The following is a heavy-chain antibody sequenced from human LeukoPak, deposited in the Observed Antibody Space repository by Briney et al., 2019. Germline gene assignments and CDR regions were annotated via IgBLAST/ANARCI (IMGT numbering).Heavy chain of an antibody. J-gene: IGHJ4*02. CDR2: ISAYNGNT. CDR1: GNTFTSYA. V-gene: IGHV1-18*01. D-gene: IGHD3-9*01. CDR3: ARVWYDILTGYPFDY. Sequence: ASVKVSCKASGNTFTSYAITWVRQAPGQGLEWMGWISAYNGNTNYAQKFQGRVTMTRDTSISTVYMELSRLRSDDTAVYYCARVWYDILTGYPFDYWGQGTLVTVSS.